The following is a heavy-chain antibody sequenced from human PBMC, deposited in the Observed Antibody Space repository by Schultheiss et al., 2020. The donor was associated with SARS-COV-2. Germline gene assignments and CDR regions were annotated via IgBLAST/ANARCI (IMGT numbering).Heavy chain of an antibody. CDR1: GFTFSSYA. J-gene: IGHJ4*02. CDR3: AREDYYDSSGYNEFDY. Sequence: GGSLRLSCAASGFTFSSYAMHWVRQAPGKGLEWVAVISYDGSNKYYADSVKGRFTISRDNAKNTLYLQMNSLRAEDTAVYYCAREDYYDSSGYNEFDYWGQGTLVTVSS. D-gene: IGHD3-22*01. V-gene: IGHV3-30*04. CDR2: ISYDGSNK.